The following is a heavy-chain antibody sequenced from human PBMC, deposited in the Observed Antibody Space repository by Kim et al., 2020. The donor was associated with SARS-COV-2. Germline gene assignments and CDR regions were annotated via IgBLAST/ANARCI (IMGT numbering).Heavy chain of an antibody. Sequence: SETLSLTCAVYGGSFSGYYWSWIRQPPGKGLEWIGEINHSGSTNYNPSLKSRVTISVDTSKNQFSLKLSSVTAADTAVYYCARGRGSGRYYANDFDYWGQGNLGTVSS. CDR2: INHSGST. D-gene: IGHD1-26*01. CDR3: ARGRGSGRYYANDFDY. J-gene: IGHJ4*02. V-gene: IGHV4-34*01. CDR1: GGSFSGYY.